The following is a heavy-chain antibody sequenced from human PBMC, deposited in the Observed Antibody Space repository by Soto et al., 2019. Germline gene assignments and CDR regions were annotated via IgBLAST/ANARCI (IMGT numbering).Heavy chain of an antibody. D-gene: IGHD3-22*01. J-gene: IGHJ4*02. CDR1: GFTFSSYA. V-gene: IGHV3-64D*06. CDR2: ISSNGGST. Sequence: GGSLRLSCSASGFTFSSYAMHWVRQAPGKGLEYVSAISSNGGSTYYADSVKGRFTISRDNSKNTLYLQMSSLRAEDTAVYYCVKDMYYYDSSAPGPFDYWGQGTLVTVSS. CDR3: VKDMYYYDSSAPGPFDY.